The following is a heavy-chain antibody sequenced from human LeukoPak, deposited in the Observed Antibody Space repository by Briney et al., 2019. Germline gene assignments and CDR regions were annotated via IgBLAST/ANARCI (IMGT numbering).Heavy chain of an antibody. J-gene: IGHJ6*02. CDR1: GGTFSSYA. CDR3: ASEPRGNYYYGMDV. Sequence: GASVEVSCKASGGTFSSYAISWVRQAPGQGLEWMGGIIPIFSTANYAQKFQGRVTITADESTSTAYMELSSLRSEDTAVYYCASEPRGNYYYGMDVWGQGTTVTVSS. CDR2: IIPIFSTA. V-gene: IGHV1-69*13.